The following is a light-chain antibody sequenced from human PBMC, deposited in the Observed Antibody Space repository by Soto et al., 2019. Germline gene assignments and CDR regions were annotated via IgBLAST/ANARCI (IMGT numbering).Light chain of an antibody. Sequence: IVLTRSPGTLSLSPGERATLSCRASQSVRTNYLAWYQQKPGQAPRLLIYGASSRATGIPDRFSGSGSGTDFTLTISRLEPEDFVVYYCKQYGSSPTCGQGTKGDI. CDR1: QSVRTNY. CDR3: KQYGSSPT. V-gene: IGKV3-20*01. CDR2: GAS. J-gene: IGKJ1*01.